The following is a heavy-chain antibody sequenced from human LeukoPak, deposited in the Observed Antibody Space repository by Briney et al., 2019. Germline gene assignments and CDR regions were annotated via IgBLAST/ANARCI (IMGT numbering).Heavy chain of an antibody. CDR3: AREFRWLSPFDP. V-gene: IGHV4-4*07. CDR1: GGSTSSFY. Sequence: PSETLSLTCTVSGGSTSSFYWNWIRQPAGKGLEWIGRIYTSGSTNYNPSLKSRVTMSVDTSKYQFSLKLTSVTAADTAVYYCAREFRWLSPFDPWGQGALVTVSS. J-gene: IGHJ5*02. CDR2: IYTSGST. D-gene: IGHD5-18*01.